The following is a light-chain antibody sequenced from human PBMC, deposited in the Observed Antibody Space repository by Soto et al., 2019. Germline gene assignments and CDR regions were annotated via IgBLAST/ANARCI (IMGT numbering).Light chain of an antibody. V-gene: IGKV3-15*01. CDR3: QQYSKWPLT. J-gene: IGKJ4*01. Sequence: EIAMTQSPDTLSVSPGALATLSCRASQGVRSDLTWYQQKAGQAPKLLIYAASTMAAETPARFSGSGSETEFTLTISSLQSEDFAAYYCQQYSKWPLTFGGGTKVDIK. CDR2: AAS. CDR1: QGVRSD.